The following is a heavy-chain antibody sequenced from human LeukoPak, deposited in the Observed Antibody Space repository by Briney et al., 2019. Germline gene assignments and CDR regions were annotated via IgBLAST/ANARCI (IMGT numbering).Heavy chain of an antibody. CDR3: ARDHRVRDDAFDI. CDR2: IYYSGST. D-gene: IGHD3-3*01. V-gene: IGHV4-30-4*01. Sequence: SETLSLTCTVSGGSISSYYWSWIRQPPGKGLEWIGYIYYSGSTYYNPSLKSRVTISVDTSKNQFSLKLSSVTAADTAVYYCARDHRVRDDAFDIWGQGTMVTVSS. CDR1: GGSISSYY. J-gene: IGHJ3*02.